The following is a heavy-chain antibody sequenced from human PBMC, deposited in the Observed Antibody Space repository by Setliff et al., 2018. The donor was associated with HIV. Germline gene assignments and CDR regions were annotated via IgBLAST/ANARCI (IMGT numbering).Heavy chain of an antibody. CDR2: ISGNGGGR. V-gene: IGHV3-23*01. CDR3: ARSTYGNYYHFDS. Sequence: GGSLRLSCEVSGFTFSHHAMNWVRQAPGEGLEWVSMISGNGGGRYYADSVKGRFTISRDNSRSTLYLDMNSLRVEDTAIFYCARSTYGNYYHFDSWGQGILVTVSS. CDR1: GFTFSHHA. D-gene: IGHD1-7*01. J-gene: IGHJ4*02.